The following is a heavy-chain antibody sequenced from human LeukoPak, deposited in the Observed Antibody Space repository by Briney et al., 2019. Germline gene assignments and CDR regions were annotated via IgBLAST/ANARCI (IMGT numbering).Heavy chain of an antibody. J-gene: IGHJ4*02. CDR2: IYHSGST. CDR3: AREGRYYDSSGYAPIDY. V-gene: IGHV4-4*02. Sequence: PSGTLSLTCAVSGGSISSSNWWSWVRQPPGKGLEWIGEIYHSGSTNYNPSLKSRVTISVDKSKNQFSLKLSSVTAADTAVYYCAREGRYYDSSGYAPIDYWGQGTLVTVSS. CDR1: GGSISSSNW. D-gene: IGHD3-22*01.